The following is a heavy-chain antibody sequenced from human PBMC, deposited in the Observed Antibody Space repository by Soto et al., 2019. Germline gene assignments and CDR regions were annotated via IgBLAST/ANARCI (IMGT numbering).Heavy chain of an antibody. CDR2: FSGPGQNT. V-gene: IGHV3-23*01. D-gene: IGHD1-7*01. CDR1: GFSFSDYV. J-gene: IGHJ5*02. Sequence: EVRLLESGGGLVQPGGSLRLSCAASGFSFSDYVINWVRQAPGKGLEWVSTFSGPGQNTFYAESVKGRFTMSRDTSKNTVFLQMTSLRAEDTAVYYCAKGKRTITTSCPFDPWGQGTLVTVSS. CDR3: AKGKRTITTSCPFDP.